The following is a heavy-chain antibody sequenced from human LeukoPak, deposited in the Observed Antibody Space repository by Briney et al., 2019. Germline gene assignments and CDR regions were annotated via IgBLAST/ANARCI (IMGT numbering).Heavy chain of an antibody. V-gene: IGHV4-30-2*01. D-gene: IGHD6-13*01. Sequence: SSETLSLTCAVSGGSISSGGYSWSWIRQPPGKGLEWIGYIYHSGSTYYNPSLKSRVTISVDRSKNQFSLKLSSVTAADTAVYYCARTIGGSSADYWGQGTLVTVSS. CDR3: ARTIGGSSADY. CDR2: IYHSGST. CDR1: GGSISSGGYS. J-gene: IGHJ4*02.